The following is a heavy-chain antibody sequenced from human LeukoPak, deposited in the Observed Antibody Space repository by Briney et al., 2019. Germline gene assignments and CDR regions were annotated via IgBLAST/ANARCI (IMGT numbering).Heavy chain of an antibody. V-gene: IGHV3-30*04. J-gene: IGHJ4*02. CDR2: ISYDGSNK. Sequence: GGSLRLSCAASGFTFSSYAMHWVRQAPGKGLEWVAVISYDGSNKYYADSVKGRFTISRDNSKNTLYLQMNSLRAEDTAVYYCASGRGWLQFFDYWGQGTLVTVSS. CDR3: ASGRGWLQFFDY. CDR1: GFTFSSYA. D-gene: IGHD5-24*01.